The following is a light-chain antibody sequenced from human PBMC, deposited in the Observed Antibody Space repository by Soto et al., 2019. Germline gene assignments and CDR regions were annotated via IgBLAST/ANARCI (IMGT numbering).Light chain of an antibody. CDR3: QQYNSWPPLT. V-gene: IGKV3-15*01. CDR1: QSVSSS. J-gene: IGKJ4*01. CDR2: GSS. Sequence: EIVMTQSPLTLSVSPGERATLSCRASQSVSSSLAWYQQQPGQAPRLLIYGSSTRATGIPARFSGSGSGTEFTLTINSLQSEDFAVYYCQQYNSWPPLTFGGGTKVEIK.